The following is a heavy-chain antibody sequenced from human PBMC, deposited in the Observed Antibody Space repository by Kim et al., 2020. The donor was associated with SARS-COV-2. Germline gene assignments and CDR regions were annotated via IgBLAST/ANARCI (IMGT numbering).Heavy chain of an antibody. J-gene: IGHJ4*02. CDR3: AREGRHCSGTACYVFDY. CDR1: GFIFHTYA. Sequence: GSLRLSCAASGFIFHTYAMHWARQTPGKGLEYFSAISSNGFDTYYADSVRGRFTISRDNSKNTLFLQMGSLRPEDMGVYYCAREGRHCSGTACYVFDYWGQGTLVTVSS. V-gene: IGHV3-64*02. D-gene: IGHD2-2*01. CDR2: ISSNGFDT.